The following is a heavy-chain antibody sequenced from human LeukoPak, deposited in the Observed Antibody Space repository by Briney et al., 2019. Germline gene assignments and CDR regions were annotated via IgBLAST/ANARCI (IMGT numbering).Heavy chain of an antibody. Sequence: GGSLRLSCAASKFTFSTFSMSWVRQAPGKGLEWVSSISGSGGYTYYADSVKGRFTISRDNSKNTLYLQMNSLRAEDTAVYYCARAYCGGDCYHDYWGQGTLVTVSS. CDR1: KFTFSTFS. D-gene: IGHD2-21*02. CDR3: ARAYCGGDCYHDY. CDR2: ISGSGGYT. V-gene: IGHV3-23*01. J-gene: IGHJ4*02.